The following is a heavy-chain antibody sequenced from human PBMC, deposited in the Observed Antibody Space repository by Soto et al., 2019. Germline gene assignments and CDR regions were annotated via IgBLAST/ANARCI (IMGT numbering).Heavy chain of an antibody. CDR3: ERHGTYDSSGYFLDY. V-gene: IGHV4-59*08. Sequence: PSETLSLICTVSGGSISSYYWSWIRQPPGKGLEWIGYIYYSGSTNYNPSLKSRVTISVDTSKNQFSLKLSSVTAADTAVYYCERHGTYDSSGYFLDYWGQGTLVTVSS. J-gene: IGHJ4*02. CDR2: IYYSGST. CDR1: GGSISSYY. D-gene: IGHD3-22*01.